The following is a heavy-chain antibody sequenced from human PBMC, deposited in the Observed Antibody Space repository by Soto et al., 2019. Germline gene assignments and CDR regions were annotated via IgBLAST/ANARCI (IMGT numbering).Heavy chain of an antibody. Sequence: EVQLVQSGAEVKKPGESLKISCKGSGYSFTSYWIGWVRQMPGKGLEWMGIIYPGDSDTRYSPSFQGQVTISADKSISTAYMQGSSLKATDPAMYYWGRRGYDFLTGYPSAVFDIWGQGTMVTVSS. J-gene: IGHJ3*02. D-gene: IGHD3-9*01. V-gene: IGHV5-51*01. CDR2: IYPGDSDT. CDR1: GYSFTSYW. CDR3: GRRGYDFLTGYPSAVFDI.